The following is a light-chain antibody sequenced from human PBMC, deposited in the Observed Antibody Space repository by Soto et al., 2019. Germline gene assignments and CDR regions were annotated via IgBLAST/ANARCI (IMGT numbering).Light chain of an antibody. V-gene: IGLV2-14*01. Sequence: QSVLTQPASVSESPGQSLTISCTGTSIDVGDYNFVSWYQQHPGKAPKLMIYEVSNRPSGVSNRFSGSKSGNTASLTISGLQAEDEADYYCTSYTSSSTYVFGTGTKVTVL. CDR3: TSYTSSSTYV. CDR1: SIDVGDYNF. CDR2: EVS. J-gene: IGLJ1*01.